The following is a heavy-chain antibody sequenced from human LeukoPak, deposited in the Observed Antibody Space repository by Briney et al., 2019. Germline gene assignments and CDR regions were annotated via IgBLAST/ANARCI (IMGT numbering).Heavy chain of an antibody. CDR3: AKGASSMIVAPTDY. D-gene: IGHD3-22*01. J-gene: IGHJ4*02. V-gene: IGHV3-30*02. CDR1: GFTFSSYG. Sequence: LGGSLRLSCAASGFTFSSYGMHWVRQAPGKGLEWVAFIRYDGSNKYYADSVKGRFTISRDNSKNTLYLHVNSLRAEDTAVYYCAKGASSMIVAPTDYWGQGTLVTVSS. CDR2: IRYDGSNK.